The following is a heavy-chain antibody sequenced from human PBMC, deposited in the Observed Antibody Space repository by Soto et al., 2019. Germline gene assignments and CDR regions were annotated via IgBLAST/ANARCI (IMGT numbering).Heavy chain of an antibody. Sequence: QVQLVESGGGVVQPGRSLRLSCAASGFTFSSYAMHWVRQAPGKGLEWVAVISYDGSNKYYADSVKGRFTISRDNSKNTLYLQMNSLRAEDTAVYYCARVGPATAITYYYYGMDVWGQGTKVTVSS. CDR2: ISYDGSNK. V-gene: IGHV3-30-3*01. J-gene: IGHJ6*02. CDR3: ARVGPATAITYYYYGMDV. CDR1: GFTFSSYA. D-gene: IGHD2-2*02.